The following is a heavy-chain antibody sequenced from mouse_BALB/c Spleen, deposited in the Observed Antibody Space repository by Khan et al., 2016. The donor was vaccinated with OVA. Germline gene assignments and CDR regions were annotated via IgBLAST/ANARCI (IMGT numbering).Heavy chain of an antibody. J-gene: IGHJ3*01. CDR3: ARRNYFGYTCAY. D-gene: IGHD1-2*01. Sequence: VQLQESGAELARPGASVKLSCKASGYTFTDYYINWVKQSTGQGLEWIGEISPGSGATYYNERFKGKATLTADKSSSTAFMQLSSLTSEASAVYFCARRNYFGYTCAYWGQGNLVTVSA. CDR2: ISPGSGAT. V-gene: IGHV1-77*01. CDR1: GYTFTDYY.